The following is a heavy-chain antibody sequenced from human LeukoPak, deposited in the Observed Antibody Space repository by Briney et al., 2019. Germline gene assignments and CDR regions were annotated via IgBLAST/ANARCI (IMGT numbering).Heavy chain of an antibody. D-gene: IGHD3-16*01. V-gene: IGHV4-59*12. CDR1: GGSISSYY. Sequence: SETLSLTCTVSGGSISSYYWSWIRQPPGKGLEWIGYIYYSGSTNYNPSLKSRVTISVDTSKNQFSLKLSSATAADTAVYYCARLPPGGSMDVWGKGTTVTVSS. CDR2: IYYSGST. J-gene: IGHJ6*04. CDR3: ARLPPGGSMDV.